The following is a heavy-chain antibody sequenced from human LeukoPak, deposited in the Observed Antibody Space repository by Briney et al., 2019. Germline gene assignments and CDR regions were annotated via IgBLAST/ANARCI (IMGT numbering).Heavy chain of an antibody. CDR3: VKGSDYDILTGYYYFDY. J-gene: IGHJ4*02. CDR2: ISSNGGST. V-gene: IGHV3-64D*09. CDR1: GFTFASYA. D-gene: IGHD3-9*01. Sequence: GGSLRLSCATSGFTFASYAMSWVRQAPGKGLEYVSAISSNGGSTYYADSVKGRFTISRDNSKNTLYLQMSSLRAEDTAVYYCVKGSDYDILTGYYYFDYWGQGTLVTVSS.